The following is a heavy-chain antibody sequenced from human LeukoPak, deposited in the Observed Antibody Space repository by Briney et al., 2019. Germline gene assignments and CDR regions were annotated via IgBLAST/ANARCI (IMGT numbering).Heavy chain of an antibody. CDR1: GFTFRSYG. J-gene: IGHJ4*02. CDR2: IRYDGSNK. V-gene: IGHV3-30*02. Sequence: GGSLRLSCAASGFTFRSYGMHWVRQAPGKGLEWVAYIRYDGSNKDYADSVKGRFTISRDNSKNTLYLQMNSLRAEDTAVHYCARDTLDSSGFFDYWGQGTLVTVSS. CDR3: ARDTLDSSGFFDY. D-gene: IGHD3-22*01.